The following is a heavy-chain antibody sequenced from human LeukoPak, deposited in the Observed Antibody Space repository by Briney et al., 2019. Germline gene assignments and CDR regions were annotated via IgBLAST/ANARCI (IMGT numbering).Heavy chain of an antibody. Sequence: SETLSLTCTVSGGSSSSGSYYWSWIRQPAGKGLEWIGRIYTSGSTNYNPSLKSRVTISVDTSKNQFSLKLSSVTAADTAVYYCARGNFPNYYDSSGYYYWGQGTLVTVSS. D-gene: IGHD3-22*01. V-gene: IGHV4-61*02. CDR1: GGSSSSGSYY. CDR2: IYTSGST. CDR3: ARGNFPNYYDSSGYYY. J-gene: IGHJ4*02.